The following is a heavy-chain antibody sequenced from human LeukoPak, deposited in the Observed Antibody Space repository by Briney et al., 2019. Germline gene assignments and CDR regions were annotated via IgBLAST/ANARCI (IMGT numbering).Heavy chain of an antibody. J-gene: IGHJ4*02. CDR3: ARYSYRGYYYDSSGIDY. CDR2: FYPGDSDT. V-gene: IGHV5-51*01. Sequence: GESLKISCEGSGYTFTNYWIAWVRQMPGKGLEWMGIFYPGDSDTRYSPSLQGQVTISADKSISTAHLQWSSLKASDTAVYYCARYSYRGYYYDSSGIDYWGQGTLVTVSS. CDR1: GYTFTNYW. D-gene: IGHD3-22*01.